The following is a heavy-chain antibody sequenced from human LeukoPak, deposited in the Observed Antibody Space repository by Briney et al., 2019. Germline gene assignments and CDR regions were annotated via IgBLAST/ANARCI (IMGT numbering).Heavy chain of an antibody. V-gene: IGHV1-18*01. Sequence: ASVKVSCKASGYTSTSYGISWVRQAPGQGLEWMGWTTAHNDNTNYAQKFRGRLTVTTDTSTSTVYMELRSLTSDDTAVYFCVREYYYGSESYFYCFDYWGQGTLVTVSS. CDR2: TTAHNDNT. CDR1: GYTSTSYG. CDR3: VREYYYGSESYFYCFDY. D-gene: IGHD3-10*01. J-gene: IGHJ4*02.